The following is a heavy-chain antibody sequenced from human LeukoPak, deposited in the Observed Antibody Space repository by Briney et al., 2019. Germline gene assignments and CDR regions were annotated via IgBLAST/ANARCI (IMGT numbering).Heavy chain of an antibody. D-gene: IGHD5-18*01. CDR3: ARAYSWDTAMDYFDY. Sequence: SETLSLTCAVSGDSISSSNWWSWVRQPPGKGLEWIAEISHTENTNYNPSLESRVTISLDKSKNQFSLTLNSVTAADTAVYYCARAYSWDTAMDYFDYWGQGTLVTVSS. CDR1: GDSISSSNW. V-gene: IGHV4-4*02. J-gene: IGHJ4*02. CDR2: ISHTENT.